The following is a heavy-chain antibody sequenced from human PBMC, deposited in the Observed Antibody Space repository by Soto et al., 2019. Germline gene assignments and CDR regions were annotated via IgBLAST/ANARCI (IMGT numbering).Heavy chain of an antibody. D-gene: IGHD2-8*01. CDR2: IIPLFGKA. J-gene: IGHJ4*02. CDR1: GGSLNNYA. V-gene: IGHV1-69*06. CDR3: ARDGSYCTNGVCFYYLDY. Sequence: QMRLVQSGAEAKTPGSSVKVSCKASGGSLNNYAVSWVRQAPGQGLEWMGRIIPLFGKADYARKLQGRVTLTADKYTNTAYMELSSLRSEDTAMYFCARDGSYCTNGVCFYYLDYWGQGTLVTVSS.